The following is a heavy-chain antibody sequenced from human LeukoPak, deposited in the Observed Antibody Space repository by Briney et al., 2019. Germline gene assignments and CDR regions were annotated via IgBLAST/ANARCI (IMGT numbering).Heavy chain of an antibody. CDR1: GYSINSGYC. Sequence: SETLSLTCAVSGYSINSGYCWGWIRQPPGKGLEWIGGIHHSGNTHCNPSLKNRVTISADTSKNEFSLKLSSVTATDTAVYYCARVPHSVEGSMKAVFIHYFDYWGQGSLVTVSS. J-gene: IGHJ4*02. D-gene: IGHD3-22*01. V-gene: IGHV4-38-2*01. CDR2: IHHSGNT. CDR3: ARVPHSVEGSMKAVFIHYFDY.